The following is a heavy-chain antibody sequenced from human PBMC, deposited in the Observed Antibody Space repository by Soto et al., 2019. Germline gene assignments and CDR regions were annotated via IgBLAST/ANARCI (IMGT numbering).Heavy chain of an antibody. V-gene: IGHV4-34*01. CDR2: INHSGST. J-gene: IGHJ5*02. Sequence: SETLSLTCAVYGGSFSGYYWSWIRQPPGKGLEWIGEINHSGSTNYNPSLKSRVTISVDTSKNQFSLKLSSVTAADTAVYYCARDSDDLDILTAANWFDPWGQGTLVTVSS. CDR1: GGSFSGYY. CDR3: ARDSDDLDILTAANWFDP. D-gene: IGHD3-9*01.